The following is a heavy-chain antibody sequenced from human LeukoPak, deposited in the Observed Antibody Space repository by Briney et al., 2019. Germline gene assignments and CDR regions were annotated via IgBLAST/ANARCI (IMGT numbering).Heavy chain of an antibody. Sequence: GGSLRLSCAASGLIFSGYGMHWVRQAPGKGLEWVAVIWYDGSNKYYADSVKGRFTISRDNSKNTLYLQMSSLRAEDTAVYYCARDKRSYYYYYAMDVWGQGTTVTVSS. D-gene: IGHD1-1*01. J-gene: IGHJ6*02. CDR1: GLIFSGYG. CDR3: ARDKRSYYYYYAMDV. CDR2: IWYDGSNK. V-gene: IGHV3-33*01.